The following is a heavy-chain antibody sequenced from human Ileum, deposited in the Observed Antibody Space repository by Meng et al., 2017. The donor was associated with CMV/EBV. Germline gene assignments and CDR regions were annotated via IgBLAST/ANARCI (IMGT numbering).Heavy chain of an antibody. J-gene: IGHJ4*02. CDR3: ARNIFGDQMLPFDY. CDR2: KYYRSKWSN. V-gene: IGHV6-1*01. D-gene: IGHD3-10*02. Sequence: QLHLSGPGPVEPTQSLSLPRAIAGDSVSSKSVNWNWIRQYPSGGLEWLGRKYYRSKWSNDYAVSVKSRITIKPDTSSHHFLLQLSSVSPEDTADYYCARNIFGDQMLPFDYWGQRTLVTVSS. CDR1: GDSVSSKSVN.